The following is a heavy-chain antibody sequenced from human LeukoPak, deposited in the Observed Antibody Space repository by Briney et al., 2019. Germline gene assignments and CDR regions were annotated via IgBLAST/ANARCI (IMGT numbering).Heavy chain of an antibody. D-gene: IGHD6-19*01. V-gene: IGHV1-69*05. Sequence: ASVKVSCKASGGTFSSYSINWVRQAPGQGLEWMGGIIPIFGTANYAQKFQGRVTITTDESTNTAYMELSSLNSEDTAIYYCAKSPPRQWLSDYYYMGVWGKGTTVTVSS. CDR2: IIPIFGTA. J-gene: IGHJ6*03. CDR1: GGTFSSYS. CDR3: AKSPPRQWLSDYYYMGV.